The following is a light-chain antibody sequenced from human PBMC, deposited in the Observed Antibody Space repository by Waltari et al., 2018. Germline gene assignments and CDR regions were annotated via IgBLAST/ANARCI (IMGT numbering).Light chain of an antibody. Sequence: QSLVHSDRKYHLNWFQQRPGQSPRRLFYRVSNLDSGVPDRCSGSGSVTEFTLKISRVEAEDVGVYYCMQGTHWPWTFGQGTKVEI. CDR3: MQGTHWPWT. V-gene: IGKV2-30*02. J-gene: IGKJ1*01. CDR1: QSLVHSDRKYH. CDR2: RVS.